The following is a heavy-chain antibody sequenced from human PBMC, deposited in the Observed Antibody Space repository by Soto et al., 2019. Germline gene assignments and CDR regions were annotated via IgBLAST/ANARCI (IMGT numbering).Heavy chain of an antibody. CDR1: GGSINSPDYY. CDR3: ARGSYKLNP. V-gene: IGHV4-30-4*01. J-gene: IGHJ5*02. Sequence: SETLSLTCTVSGGSINSPDYYWNWIRQPPGKGLEWIGYIYCSGSAYYNPSLKSRLTLSIDTSKNQFSLTLTSVTAADTAIYYCARGSYKLNPWGQGTLVTVSS. CDR2: IYCSGSA. D-gene: IGHD2-2*02.